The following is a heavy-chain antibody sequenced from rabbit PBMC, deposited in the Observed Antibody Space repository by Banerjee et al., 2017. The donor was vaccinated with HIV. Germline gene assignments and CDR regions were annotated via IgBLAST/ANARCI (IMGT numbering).Heavy chain of an antibody. Sequence: QEQLEESGGDLVKPGASLTLTCTASGFSFSSSYWMNWVRQAPGKGLEWIACIYTDSDTTYYANWAKGRFTISKTSSTTVALQMTSLTAADTATYFCARRCATANSYGDGAFDPRGPGTLVTVS. J-gene: IGHJ2*01. CDR3: ARRCATANSYGDGAFDP. V-gene: IGHV1S45*01. CDR2: IYTDSDTT. CDR1: GFSFSSSYW. D-gene: IGHD2-1*01.